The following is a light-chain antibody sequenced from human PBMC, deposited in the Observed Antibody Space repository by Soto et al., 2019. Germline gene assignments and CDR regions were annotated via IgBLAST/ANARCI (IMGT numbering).Light chain of an antibody. CDR2: RDN. V-gene: IGLV1-40*01. J-gene: IGLJ1*01. CDR3: SSYISTSTLYV. Sequence: QAVVTQPPSVSGAPGQRVTISCTGSSSNIGAGYGVHWYQHLPGTAPKLLISRDNNRPSGVPDRFSGSKSGTSASLAITGLQAEDEADYYCSSYISTSTLYVFGSGTKLTVL. CDR1: SSNIGAGYG.